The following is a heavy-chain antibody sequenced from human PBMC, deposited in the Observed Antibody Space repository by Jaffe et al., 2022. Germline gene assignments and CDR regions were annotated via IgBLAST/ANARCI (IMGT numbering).Heavy chain of an antibody. CDR1: GYTFTSYG. CDR3: ARDPPPKYSGYEWPKNPYYYYYMDV. J-gene: IGHJ6*03. D-gene: IGHD5-12*01. V-gene: IGHV1-18*01. Sequence: QVQLVQSGAEVKKPGASVKVSCKASGYTFTSYGISWVRQAPGQGLEWMGWISAYNGNTNYAQKLQGRVTMTTDTSTSTAYMELRSLRSDDTAVYYCARDPPPKYSGYEWPKNPYYYYYMDVWGKGTTVTVSS. CDR2: ISAYNGNT.